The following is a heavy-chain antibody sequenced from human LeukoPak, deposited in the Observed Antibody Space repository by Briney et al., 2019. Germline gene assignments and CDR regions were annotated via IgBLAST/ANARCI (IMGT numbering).Heavy chain of an antibody. V-gene: IGHV3-30*04. CDR3: AREGALHAFDI. CDR1: GFTFSSYA. Sequence: GGSLRLSCAASGFTFSSYAMHWVRQAPGKGLEWVAVISYDGSNNYYADSVKGRFTISRDNSKNTLYLQMNSLRAEDTAVYYCAREGALHAFDIWGQGTMVTVSS. CDR2: ISYDGSNN. J-gene: IGHJ3*02. D-gene: IGHD3-10*01.